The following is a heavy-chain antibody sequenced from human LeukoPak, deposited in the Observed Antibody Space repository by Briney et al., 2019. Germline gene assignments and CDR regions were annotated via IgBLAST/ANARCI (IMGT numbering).Heavy chain of an antibody. D-gene: IGHD4-17*01. CDR2: IYYSGTT. V-gene: IGHV4-39*07. CDR3: ARGGDYLFDY. Sequence: SETLSLTCTVSGGSISSSSYYWGWIRQPPGKGLEWIGSIYYSGTTNYNPSLKSRVTISVDTSKNQFSLKLRSVTAADTAVYYCARGGDYLFDYWGQGTLVTVSS. J-gene: IGHJ4*02. CDR1: GGSISSSSYY.